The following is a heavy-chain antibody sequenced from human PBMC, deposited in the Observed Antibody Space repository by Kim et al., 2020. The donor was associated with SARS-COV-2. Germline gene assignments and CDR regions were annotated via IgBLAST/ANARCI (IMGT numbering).Heavy chain of an antibody. Sequence: ASVKVSCKTSGYTFTGYAIHWVRQAPGQRLEWMGFSNAGNNNIRSSQKFEGRVTFTSDTSAKIAYMELSSLTSEDTAVYYCARDGGYRYGTTSYDYWSQGTLVIVSS. CDR3: ARDGGYRYGTTSYDY. CDR1: GYTFTGYA. D-gene: IGHD5-18*01. J-gene: IGHJ4*02. CDR2: SNAGNNNI. V-gene: IGHV1-3*01.